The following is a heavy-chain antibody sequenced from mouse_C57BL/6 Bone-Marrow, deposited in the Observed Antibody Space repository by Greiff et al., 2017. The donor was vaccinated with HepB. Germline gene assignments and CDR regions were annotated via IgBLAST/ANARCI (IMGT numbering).Heavy chain of an antibody. CDR3: ARSEGY. J-gene: IGHJ2*01. CDR1: GYAFTNYL. CDR2: INPGSGGT. V-gene: IGHV1-54*01. Sequence: VQLQQSGAELVRPGPSVKVSCKASGYAFTNYLIEWVKQRPGQGLEWIGVINPGSGGTNYNEKFKGKATLTADKSSSTAYMQLSSLTSEDSAVYFCARSEGYWGQGTTLTVSS.